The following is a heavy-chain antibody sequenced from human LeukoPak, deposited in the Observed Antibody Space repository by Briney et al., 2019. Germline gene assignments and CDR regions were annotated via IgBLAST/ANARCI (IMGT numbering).Heavy chain of an antibody. CDR2: ISGSGGST. CDR1: GFTFSSYA. D-gene: IGHD5-18*01. CDR3: ANSLQLPHYFDY. Sequence: QTGGSLRLSCAASGFTFSSYAMSWVRQAPGKGLEWVSAISGSGGSTYYADSVKGRFTISRDNSKNTLYLQMNSLRAEDTAVYYCANSLQLPHYFDYWGQGTLVTVSS. J-gene: IGHJ4*02. V-gene: IGHV3-23*01.